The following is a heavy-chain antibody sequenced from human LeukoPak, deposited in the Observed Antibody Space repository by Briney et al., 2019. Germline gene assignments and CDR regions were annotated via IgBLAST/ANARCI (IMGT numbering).Heavy chain of an antibody. CDR3: ATTYGAGFDY. V-gene: IGHV3-30*04. CDR1: KLTFSDYA. CDR2: TSYDGGNK. J-gene: IGHJ4*02. Sequence: PGTSLRLSCAVSKLTFSDYAIHWVRQAPGKGLEWVALTSYDGGNKHYTDSVKGRFTISRDNSKNTVYLQMSSLGRNDTAVYYCATTYGAGFDYWGQGTLVTVSS. D-gene: IGHD4-17*01.